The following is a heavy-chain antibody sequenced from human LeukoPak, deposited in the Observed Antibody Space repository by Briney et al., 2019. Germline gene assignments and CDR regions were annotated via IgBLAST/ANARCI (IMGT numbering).Heavy chain of an antibody. J-gene: IGHJ4*02. CDR2: IYYSGST. CDR3: ARVTSGHSYEFDY. V-gene: IGHV4-30-4*08. CDR1: GGSISSGDYY. D-gene: IGHD5-18*01. Sequence: PSQTLSLTCTVSGGSISSGDYYWSWIRQPPGKGLEWIGYIYYSGSTYYNPSLKSRVTISVDTSKNQFSLKLSSVTAADTAVYYCARVTSGHSYEFDYWGQGTLVTVSS.